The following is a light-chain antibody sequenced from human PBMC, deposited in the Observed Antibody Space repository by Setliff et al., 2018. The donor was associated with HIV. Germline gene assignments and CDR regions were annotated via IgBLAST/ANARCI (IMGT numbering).Light chain of an antibody. CDR1: SSDIGDLNY. CDR2: EVN. Sequence: QSVLTQPPSASGSPGQSVTISCTGTSSDIGDLNYVSWYQQHPGKAPKLMIYEVNKRPSGVPGRFPGSKSGNTASLTVSGLQADDEADYYCSSYAGSSNFVIFGGGTKVTVL. CDR3: SSYAGSSNFVI. J-gene: IGLJ2*01. V-gene: IGLV2-8*01.